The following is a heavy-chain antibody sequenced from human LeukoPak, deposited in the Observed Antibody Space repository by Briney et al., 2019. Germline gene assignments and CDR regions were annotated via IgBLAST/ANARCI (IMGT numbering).Heavy chain of an antibody. V-gene: IGHV3-7*04. Sequence: GGSLRLSCAASGFTFSSYAMSWVRQAPGKGLEWVANINQDGYEKYYVESVKGRFTISRDNAKNSLFLQMNSLRAEDTAVYYCARGAKNWFDPWGQGTLVTVSS. CDR1: GFTFSSYA. J-gene: IGHJ5*02. D-gene: IGHD2/OR15-2a*01. CDR3: ARGAKNWFDP. CDR2: INQDGYEK.